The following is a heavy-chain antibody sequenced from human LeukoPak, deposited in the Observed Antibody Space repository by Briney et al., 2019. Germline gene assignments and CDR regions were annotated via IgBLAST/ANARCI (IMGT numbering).Heavy chain of an antibody. J-gene: IGHJ4*02. CDR1: GFTFDDYA. V-gene: IGHV3-43*02. D-gene: IGHD5-24*01. Sequence: PGGSLRLSCAASGFTFDDYAMHWVRQAPGKGLEWVSLISGDGGSTYYADSVKGRFTISRDNSKNSLYLQMNSLRTEDTALYYCAKDRDRDGYNSYLGYCGQGTLVTVSS. CDR2: ISGDGGST. CDR3: AKDRDRDGYNSYLGY.